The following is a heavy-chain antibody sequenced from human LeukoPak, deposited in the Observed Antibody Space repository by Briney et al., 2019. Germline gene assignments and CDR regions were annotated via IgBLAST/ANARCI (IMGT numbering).Heavy chain of an antibody. CDR3: ARVGFGYDSSGYYPFDY. CDR2: INHSGST. Sequence: SETLSLTCAVRGGSFSGYYWSLIRQPPGKGLEWIGEINHSGSTNYNPSLKSRVTISVDTSKNQFSLELSSVTAADTAVYYCARVGFGYDSSGYYPFDYWGQGTLVTVSS. J-gene: IGHJ4*02. D-gene: IGHD3-22*01. CDR1: GGSFSGYY. V-gene: IGHV4-34*01.